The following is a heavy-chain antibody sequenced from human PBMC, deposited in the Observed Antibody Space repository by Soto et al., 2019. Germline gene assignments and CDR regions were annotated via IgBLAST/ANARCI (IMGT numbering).Heavy chain of an antibody. J-gene: IGHJ4*02. V-gene: IGHV4-59*01. Sequence: SETLSLTCTASGGSISSYYWSWIRQPPGKGLEWIGYIYYSGSTNYNSSLKSRVTISVDTSKNQLSLKLSSVTAADTAVYYCARATYYYDSSGYYGYYFEYWGQGTLVTVSS. CDR1: GGSISSYY. D-gene: IGHD3-22*01. CDR3: ARATYYYDSSGYYGYYFEY. CDR2: IYYSGST.